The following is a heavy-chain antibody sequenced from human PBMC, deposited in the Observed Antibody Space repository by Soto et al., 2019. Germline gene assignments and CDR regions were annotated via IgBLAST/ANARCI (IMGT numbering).Heavy chain of an antibody. CDR2: INPNSGGT. V-gene: IGHV1-2*04. CDR1: GYTFTGYY. Sequence: ASVKVSCKASGYTFTGYYMHWVRQAPGQGLEWMGWINPNSGGTNYAQKFQGWVTMTRDTSISTAYMELSRLRSDDTAVYYCARGYLVPYSSSWYMYYWGQGTLVTVSS. J-gene: IGHJ4*02. CDR3: ARGYLVPYSSSWYMYY. D-gene: IGHD6-13*01.